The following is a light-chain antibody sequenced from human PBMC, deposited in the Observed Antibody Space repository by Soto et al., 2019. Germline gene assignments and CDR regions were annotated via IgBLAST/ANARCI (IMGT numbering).Light chain of an antibody. Sequence: DKLMSQSPATLSVSPGERVTLSCRASQNIYYHMSWFLQKPGQTPRLLIYDAIIRAPDVPARFSGSWSGTEFTLTINSLQSEDFAVYYCQQYDAWPLTFGGGTKVEIK. J-gene: IGKJ4*01. CDR3: QQYDAWPLT. CDR2: DAI. CDR1: QNIYYH. V-gene: IGKV3-15*01.